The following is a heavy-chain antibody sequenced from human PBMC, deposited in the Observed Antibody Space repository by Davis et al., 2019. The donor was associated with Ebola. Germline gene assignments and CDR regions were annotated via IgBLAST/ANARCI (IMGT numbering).Heavy chain of an antibody. CDR2: IRSKANSYAT. V-gene: IGHV3-73*01. J-gene: IGHJ4*02. CDR1: GFTFSGSA. Sequence: GESLKISCAASGFTFSGSAMHWVRQASGKGLEWVGRIRSKANSYATAYAASVKGRFTISRDDSKNKAYLQMNSLKTEDTAVYYCTRTYDYGDYGGLDWGQGTLVTVSS. CDR3: TRTYDYGDYGGLD. D-gene: IGHD4-17*01.